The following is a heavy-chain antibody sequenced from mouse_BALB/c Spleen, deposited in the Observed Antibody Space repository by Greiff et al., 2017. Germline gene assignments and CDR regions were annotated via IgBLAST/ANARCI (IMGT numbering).Heavy chain of an antibody. Sequence: VQLKQSGPELVKPGASVKMSCKASGYTFTSYVMHWVKQKPGQGLEWIGYINPYNDGTKYNEKFKGKATLTSDKSSSTAYMELSSLTSEDSAVYYCARRAYYDPSWFAYWGQGTLVTVSA. J-gene: IGHJ3*01. CDR2: INPYNDGT. CDR1: GYTFTSYV. V-gene: IGHV1-14*01. D-gene: IGHD2-4*01. CDR3: ARRAYYDPSWFAY.